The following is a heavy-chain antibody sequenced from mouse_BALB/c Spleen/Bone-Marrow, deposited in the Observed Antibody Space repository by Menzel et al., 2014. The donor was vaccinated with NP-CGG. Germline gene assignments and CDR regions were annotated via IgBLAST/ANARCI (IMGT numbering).Heavy chain of an antibody. Sequence: QVQLQQSGPGLVSPSQSLSITCTVSGFSLTSYGVHWVRQPPGKGLEWLGVIXAGGSTNYNSALMSRLSISKDNSKSQVFLKMNSLQTDDTAMYYCARDWLRRAMDYWGQGTSVTVSS. CDR3: ARDWLRRAMDY. V-gene: IGHV2-9*02. J-gene: IGHJ4*01. CDR1: GFSLTSYG. CDR2: IXAGGST. D-gene: IGHD2-2*01.